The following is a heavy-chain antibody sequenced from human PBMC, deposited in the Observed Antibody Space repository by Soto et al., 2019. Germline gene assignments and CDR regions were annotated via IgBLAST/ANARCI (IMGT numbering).Heavy chain of an antibody. CDR2: ISGSGGST. V-gene: IGHV3-23*01. J-gene: IGHJ6*02. CDR1: GFTFSSYA. CDR3: AKDPIITGTTYPNYYGMDV. D-gene: IGHD1-7*01. Sequence: GGSLRLSCAASGFTFSSYAMSWVRQAPGKGLEWVSAISGSGGSTYYADSVKGRFTISRDNSKNTLYLQMNSLRAEDTAVYYCAKDPIITGTTYPNYYGMDVWGQGTTVTVSS.